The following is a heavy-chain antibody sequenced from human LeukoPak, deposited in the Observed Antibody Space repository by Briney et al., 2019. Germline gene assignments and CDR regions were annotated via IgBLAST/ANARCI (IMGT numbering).Heavy chain of an antibody. Sequence: GASVKVSCKASGYTFTSYYMHWVRQAPGQGLEWMGIINPSGGSTSYAQKFQGRVTMTRDTSTSTVYMELSSLRSEDTAVYYCARSEGAVVVTAILFDYWGQGTLVTVSS. J-gene: IGHJ4*02. CDR3: ARSEGAVVVTAILFDY. CDR2: INPSGGST. D-gene: IGHD2-21*02. V-gene: IGHV1-46*01. CDR1: GYTFTSYY.